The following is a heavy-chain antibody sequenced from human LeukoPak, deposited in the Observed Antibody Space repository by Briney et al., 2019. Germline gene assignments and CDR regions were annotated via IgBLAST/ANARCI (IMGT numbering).Heavy chain of an antibody. CDR3: AREAITMVRGVFINQYYFDY. CDR2: INWNGGST. Sequence: PGGSLRLSCAASGFTFDDYGMNWVRQAPGKGLEWVSGINWNGGSTGYADSVKGRFTISRDNAKNSLYLQMNSLRAEDTAVYYCAREAITMVRGVFINQYYFDYWGQGILVTVSS. CDR1: GFTFDDYG. V-gene: IGHV3-20*04. D-gene: IGHD3-10*01. J-gene: IGHJ4*02.